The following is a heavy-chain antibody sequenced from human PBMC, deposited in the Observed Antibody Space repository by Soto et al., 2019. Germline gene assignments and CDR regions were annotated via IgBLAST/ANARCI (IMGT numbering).Heavy chain of an antibody. D-gene: IGHD4-17*01. CDR2: ITNTGITT. J-gene: IGHJ4*02. Sequence: PGGSLRLSCAASGFDFSTHALTWVRQAPGKGLEWLSSITNTGITTHYADSVKGRFTISRENSRNTLHLQLNNLRVDTAVYYCAKGFDYGDTKHIDHWGQGTLVTVSS. CDR1: GFDFSTHA. CDR3: AKGFDYGDTKHIDH. V-gene: IGHV3-23*01.